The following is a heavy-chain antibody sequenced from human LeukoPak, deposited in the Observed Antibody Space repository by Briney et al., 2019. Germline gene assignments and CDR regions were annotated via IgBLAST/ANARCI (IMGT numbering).Heavy chain of an antibody. V-gene: IGHV1-2*02. CDR1: GYSFTGYY. CDR2: SSPYSGGT. Sequence: ASVKVSCKASGYSFTGYYMHWVRQAPGQGLEWMGWSSPYSGGTHYAQNFQGRVTMTTDTTISTAYMELSSLRSDDTAIYYCASALNSRNSSCRGQGTLVTVSS. D-gene: IGHD6-13*01. CDR3: ASALNSRNSSC. J-gene: IGHJ4*02.